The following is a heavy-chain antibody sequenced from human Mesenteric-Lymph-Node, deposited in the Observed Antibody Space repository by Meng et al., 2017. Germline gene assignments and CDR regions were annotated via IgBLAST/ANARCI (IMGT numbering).Heavy chain of an antibody. CDR1: GFTFSSYA. CDR2: ISGSGGST. V-gene: IGHV3-23*01. J-gene: IGHJ6*02. D-gene: IGHD3-22*01. Sequence: GESLKISCAASGFTFSSYAMSWVRQAPGKGLEWVSAISGSGGSTYYADSVKGRFTISRDNSKNTLYLQMNSLRAEDTAVYYCARDGRYYYDSSGYYKVGYGMDVWGQGTTVTVSS. CDR3: ARDGRYYYDSSGYYKVGYGMDV.